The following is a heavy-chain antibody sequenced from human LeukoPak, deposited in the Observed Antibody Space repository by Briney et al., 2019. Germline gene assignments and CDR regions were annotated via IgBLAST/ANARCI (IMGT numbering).Heavy chain of an antibody. CDR2: ISYDGSKK. CDR1: GFTFSTYA. D-gene: IGHD3-22*01. J-gene: IGHJ4*02. CDR3: AKPYDSSLYTNLDY. Sequence: GGSLRLSCAASGFTFSTYAMHWVGQAPGKGLEWVAVISYDGSKKYYADSVKGRFTISRDNSKNTLYSQMNSLRPEDTAVYYCAKPYDSSLYTNLDYWGQGTLVTVSS. V-gene: IGHV3-30-3*02.